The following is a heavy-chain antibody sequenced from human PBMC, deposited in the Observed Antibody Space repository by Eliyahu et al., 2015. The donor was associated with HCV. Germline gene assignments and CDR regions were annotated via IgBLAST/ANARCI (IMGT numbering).Heavy chain of an antibody. CDR1: GYSFTSYW. V-gene: IGHV5-10-1*03. D-gene: IGHD6-13*01. CDR2: IDPSDSYT. Sequence: EVQLVQSGAEVKKPGESLRTXCKGSGYSFTSYWISWVRQMPGKGLEWMGRIDPSDSYTNYSPSFQGHVTISADKSISTAYLQWSSLKASDTAMYYCARHAPYSRGENWFDPWGQGTLVTVSS. CDR3: ARHAPYSRGENWFDP. J-gene: IGHJ5*02.